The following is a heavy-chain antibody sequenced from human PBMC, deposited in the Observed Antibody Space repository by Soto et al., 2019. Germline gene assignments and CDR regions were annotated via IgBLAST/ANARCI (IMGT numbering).Heavy chain of an antibody. J-gene: IGHJ5*02. CDR1: GYTFTDYH. D-gene: IGHD6-25*01. V-gene: IGHV1-2*02. CDR2: INANNGGA. Sequence: PGASVKVSCKASGYTFTDYHIHWVRQAPGQGLEFMGWINANNGGAGSAQQFQGRVTVTRDTSITTVYMELSNLRSDDTAVYYCAREGGSETLQPSYNWFDTWGQGTLVTVSS. CDR3: AREGGSETLQPSYNWFDT.